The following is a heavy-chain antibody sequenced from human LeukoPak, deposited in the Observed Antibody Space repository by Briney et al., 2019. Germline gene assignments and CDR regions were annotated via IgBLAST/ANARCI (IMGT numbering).Heavy chain of an antibody. CDR3: ARGYPQSPFDY. V-gene: IGHV1-46*01. CDR1: GYSFTSYY. Sequence: ASVTVSCTASGYSFTSYYMHWVRQAPGQGLEWMGIINPSDSSTNYAQKLQGRVTMTTDTSTSTAYMELRSLRSDDTAVYYCARGYPQSPFDYWGQGTLVTVSS. CDR2: INPSDSST. D-gene: IGHD2-15*01. J-gene: IGHJ4*02.